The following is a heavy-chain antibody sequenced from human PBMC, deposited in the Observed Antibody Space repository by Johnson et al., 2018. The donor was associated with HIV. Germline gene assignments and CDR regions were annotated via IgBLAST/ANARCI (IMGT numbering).Heavy chain of an antibody. J-gene: IGHJ3*01. D-gene: IGHD5-18*01. CDR2: IRNDGSNK. V-gene: IGHV3-30*02. CDR1: GFTFSSYA. CDR3: AKGEAQEGWIQLWSYAFDF. Sequence: QVQLVESGGGLVQPGGSLRLSCAASGFTFSSYAMHWVRQAPGKGLEWVAFIRNDGSNKYYADSVKGRFTISRDNSRNTLYLQMSNLRTEETAVYYCAKGEAQEGWIQLWSYAFDFWGRGTMVTVSS.